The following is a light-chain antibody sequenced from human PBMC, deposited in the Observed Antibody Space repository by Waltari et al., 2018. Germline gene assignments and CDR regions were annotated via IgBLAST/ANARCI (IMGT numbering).Light chain of an antibody. CDR2: WAS. V-gene: IGKV4-1*01. J-gene: IGKJ5*01. CDR3: QQYYSIPIT. Sequence: DIVMTQSPDSLAVSLGERAPIHCKSSQSVLYSSNNKNYLPWYQQKPGQPPKLLIYWASTRESGVPYRFSGSGSGTDFTLTISSLQAEDVAVYYCQQYYSIPITFGQGTRLEIK. CDR1: QSVLYSSNNKNY.